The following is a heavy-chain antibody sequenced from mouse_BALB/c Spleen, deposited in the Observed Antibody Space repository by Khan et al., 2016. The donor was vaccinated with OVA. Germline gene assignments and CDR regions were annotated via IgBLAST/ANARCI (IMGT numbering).Heavy chain of an antibody. Sequence: EVELVESGGGLVQPGGSRKLSCAASGFTFSDYGMAWVRQAPGKGPEWVAFISNLAYSIYYADTVTGRFTISRENAKNTLYLEMSTLRYEDTAMYCCARYWAMDYWGQGTSVNGSS. V-gene: IGHV5-15*02. J-gene: IGHJ4*01. CDR1: GFTFSDYG. CDR3: ARYWAMDY. D-gene: IGHD4-1*01. CDR2: ISNLAYSI.